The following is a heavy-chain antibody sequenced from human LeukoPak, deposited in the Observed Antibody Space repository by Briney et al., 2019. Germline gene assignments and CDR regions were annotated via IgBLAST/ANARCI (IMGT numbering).Heavy chain of an antibody. D-gene: IGHD6-19*01. V-gene: IGHV3-23*01. CDR1: GFTFSSYA. Sequence: PGGSLRLSCAASGFTFSSYAVSWVRQAPGKGLEWVSAISGSGGSTYYADSVKGRFTISRDNSKNTLYLQMNSLRAEDTAVYYCAKYELSSGWPHFDYWGQGTLVTVSS. CDR2: ISGSGGST. CDR3: AKYELSSGWPHFDY. J-gene: IGHJ4*02.